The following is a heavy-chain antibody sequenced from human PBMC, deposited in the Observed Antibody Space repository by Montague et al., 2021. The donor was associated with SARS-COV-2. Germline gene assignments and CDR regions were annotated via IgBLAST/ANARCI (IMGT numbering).Heavy chain of an antibody. CDR1: GFSLDSRGVG. J-gene: IGHJ4*02. CDR2: IYWNDDK. Sequence: VKPTQTLTLTCTFSGFSLDSRGVGVGWIRQPPGKALECLALIYWNDDKRYSPSLKTRLTVTKDTSKSQVVLTMTNMDPVDTATYFCAHKNSGWPIEFAYWGQGALVTVSS. D-gene: IGHD6-19*01. V-gene: IGHV2-5*01. CDR3: AHKNSGWPIEFAY.